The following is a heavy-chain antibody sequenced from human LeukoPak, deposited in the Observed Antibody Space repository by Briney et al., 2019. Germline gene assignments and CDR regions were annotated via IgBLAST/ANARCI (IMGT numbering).Heavy chain of an antibody. V-gene: IGHV1-46*01. J-gene: IGHJ4*02. CDR3: ARAGVPATAIPADY. CDR2: INPSGGST. Sequence: ASVTVSCKASGYTFTSYYMHWVRQAPGQGLGWMGIINPSGGSTSYAQKFQGRVTMTRATSTSTVYMGLSSLRSEDTAVYYCARAGVPATAIPADYWGQGTLVTVSS. D-gene: IGHD2-2*02. CDR1: GYTFTSYY.